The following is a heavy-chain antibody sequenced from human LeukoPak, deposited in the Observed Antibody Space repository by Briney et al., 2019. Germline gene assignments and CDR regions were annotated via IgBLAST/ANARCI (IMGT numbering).Heavy chain of an antibody. CDR3: ARAPIPYYGGNLPPLYNWFDP. CDR2: INPNSGGT. D-gene: IGHD4-23*01. CDR1: GYTFTGYY. V-gene: IGHV1-2*02. Sequence: ASVKVSCKASGYTFTGYYMHWVRQAPGQGLEWMGWINPNSGGTNYAQKFRGRVTMTRDTSISTAYMELSRLRSDDTAVYYCARAPIPYYGGNLPPLYNWFDPWGQGTLVTVSS. J-gene: IGHJ5*02.